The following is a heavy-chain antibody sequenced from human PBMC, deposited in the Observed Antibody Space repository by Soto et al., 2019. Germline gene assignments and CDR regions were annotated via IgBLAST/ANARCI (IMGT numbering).Heavy chain of an antibody. CDR1: GYSFTSYW. Sequence: GESLKISCKASGYSFTSYWIGWVRQMPGKGLECMGIIYPGDSDTRYSPSFQGQVTISADKSISTAYLQWSSLKASDTAMYYCARLPLAAAYSDANSWGQGTLVTVSS. CDR3: ARLPLAAAYSDANS. V-gene: IGHV5-51*01. CDR2: IYPGDSDT. J-gene: IGHJ4*02. D-gene: IGHD6-13*01.